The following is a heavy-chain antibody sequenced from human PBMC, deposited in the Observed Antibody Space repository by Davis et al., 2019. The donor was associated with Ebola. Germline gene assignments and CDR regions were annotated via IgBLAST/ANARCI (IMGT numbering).Heavy chain of an antibody. CDR1: GDSMNRYY. Sequence: SETLSLTCTVSGDSMNRYYWNWLRQPPGRGLEWIGNVYYSGSTNYNPSLERRVTISVDTSKNQFALILRSATAADTALYFCARARPGYVYGPLEFWGQGTQVAVSS. V-gene: IGHV4-59*01. CDR3: ARARPGYVYGPLEF. J-gene: IGHJ4*02. D-gene: IGHD5-18*01. CDR2: VYYSGST.